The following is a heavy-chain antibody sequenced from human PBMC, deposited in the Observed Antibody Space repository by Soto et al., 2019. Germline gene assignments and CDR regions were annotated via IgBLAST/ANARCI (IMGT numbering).Heavy chain of an antibody. V-gene: IGHV6-1*01. D-gene: IGHD5-12*01. Sequence: QVQLQQSGPGLVKPSQTLSLICAISGDSVSSSSATWSWIRQSPSGRLEWLGRTYYRSKWHNDYAVTVKSRIDIIPDTSKYKFSLQLRSVTLEDPAVYFGARDGSGYQLYFDVWGRGSLVTVSS. CDR3: ARDGSGYQLYFDV. J-gene: IGHJ2*01. CDR1: GDSVSSSSAT. CDR2: TYYRSKWHN.